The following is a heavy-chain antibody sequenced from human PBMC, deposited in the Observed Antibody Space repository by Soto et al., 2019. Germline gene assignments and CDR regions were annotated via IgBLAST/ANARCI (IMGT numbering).Heavy chain of an antibody. CDR3: ARWFAGSSGWYKNYYYMDV. CDR1: GFTFGSYG. Sequence: GGSLRLSCAASGFTFGSYGMHWVRQAPGKGLEWVAVIWYDGSNKYYADSVKGRFTISRDNSKNTLYLQMNSLRAEDTAVYYCARWFAGSSGWYKNYYYMDVWGKGTTVTVSS. CDR2: IWYDGSNK. J-gene: IGHJ6*03. V-gene: IGHV3-33*01. D-gene: IGHD6-19*01.